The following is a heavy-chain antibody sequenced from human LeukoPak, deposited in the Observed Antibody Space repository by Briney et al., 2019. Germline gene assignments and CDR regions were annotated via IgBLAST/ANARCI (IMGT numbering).Heavy chain of an antibody. CDR2: INPNSGGT. J-gene: IGHJ5*02. D-gene: IGHD3-10*01. CDR1: GYTFTGYY. V-gene: IGHV1-2*02. Sequence: GASVKVSCKASGYTFTGYYMHWVRQAPGQGLEWMGWINPNSGGTNYAQKFQGRVTMTRDTSISTAYMELSRLRSDDTAVYYCARAHIMDVYYGSGSYSEFDPWGQGTLVTVSS. CDR3: ARAHIMDVYYGSGSYSEFDP.